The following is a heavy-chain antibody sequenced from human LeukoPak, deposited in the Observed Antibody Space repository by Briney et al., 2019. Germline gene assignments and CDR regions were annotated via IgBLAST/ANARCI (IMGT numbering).Heavy chain of an antibody. D-gene: IGHD6-19*01. Sequence: GGSLRLSCAASGFTFSSYAMSWVRQAPGKGLEWVSAISGSGGSTYYADSVKGRFAISRDNSENTVYLQMSSLRAEDTAVYYCARDFSGKYCSDYWGQGTLVTVSS. J-gene: IGHJ4*02. V-gene: IGHV3-23*01. CDR3: ARDFSGKYCSDY. CDR2: ISGSGGST. CDR1: GFTFSSYA.